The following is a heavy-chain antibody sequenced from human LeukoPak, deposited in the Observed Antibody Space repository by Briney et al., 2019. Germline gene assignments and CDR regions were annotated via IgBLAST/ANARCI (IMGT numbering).Heavy chain of an antibody. CDR1: GYTLTELP. CDR2: FDPEDGET. V-gene: IGHV1-24*01. J-gene: IGHJ5*02. Sequence: GASVKVSCKVSGYTLTELPMHWVRQAPGKGLEWMGGFDPEDGETIYAQKFQGRVTMTEDTSTDTAYMELSSLRSEDTAVYYCATDSIVGATAWFDPWGQGTLVTVSS. CDR3: ATDSIVGATAWFDP. D-gene: IGHD1-26*01.